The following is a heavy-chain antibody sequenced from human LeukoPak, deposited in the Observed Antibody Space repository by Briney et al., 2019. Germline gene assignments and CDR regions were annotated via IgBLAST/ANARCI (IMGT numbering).Heavy chain of an antibody. CDR1: GYIFTSYD. J-gene: IGHJ4*02. CDR2: MNPNSGNT. V-gene: IGHV1-8*01. D-gene: IGHD2-15*01. CDR3: ARGRGGPKEVVVAAIDY. Sequence: ASVKVSCKASGYIFTSYDINWVRQATGQGLEWMGWMNPNSGNTGYAQKFQGRVTMTRNTSISTAYMELSSLRSEDTAVYYCARGRGGPKEVVVAAIDYWGQGTLVTVSS.